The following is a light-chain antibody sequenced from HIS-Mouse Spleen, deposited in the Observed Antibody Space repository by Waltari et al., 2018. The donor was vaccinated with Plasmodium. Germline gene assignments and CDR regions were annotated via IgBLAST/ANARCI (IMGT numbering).Light chain of an antibody. V-gene: IGKV3-15*01. CDR2: GAS. J-gene: IGKJ3*01. CDR3: QQYNNWSFT. Sequence: EIVMTQSPATLSVSPGERATLSCRASQSVRSNLAWYQQKPGQAPRLLIYGASTRATGIAARFSGSGSGTECTLTIISLQSEDFSVYYCQQYNNWSFTFGPGTKVDIK. CDR1: QSVRSN.